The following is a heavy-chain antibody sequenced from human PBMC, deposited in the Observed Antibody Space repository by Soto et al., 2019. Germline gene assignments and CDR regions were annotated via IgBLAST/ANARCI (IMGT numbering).Heavy chain of an antibody. D-gene: IGHD6-13*01. CDR1: GGTFSSYS. CDR2: IIPIFGTA. J-gene: IGHJ3*02. Sequence: SVKVSCKASGGTFSSYSISWVRQAPGQGLEWMGGIIPIFGTANYAQKFQGRVTITADESTSTAYMELSSLRSEDTAVYYCARGRQQLVGRRRAFDIWGQGPMVTVS. CDR3: ARGRQQLVGRRRAFDI. V-gene: IGHV1-69*13.